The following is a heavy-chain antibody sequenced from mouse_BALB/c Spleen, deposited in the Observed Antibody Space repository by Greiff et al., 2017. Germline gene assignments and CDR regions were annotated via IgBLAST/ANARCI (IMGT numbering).Heavy chain of an antibody. V-gene: IGHV7-3*02. CDR3: ASGSSYYYYAMDY. J-gene: IGHJ4*01. Sequence: EVHLVESGGGLVQPGGSLRLSCATSGFTFTDYYMSWVRQPPGKALEWLGFIRNKANGYTTEYSASVKGRFTISRDNSQSILYLQMNTLRAEDSATYYCASGSSYYYYAMDYWGQGTSVTVSS. D-gene: IGHD1-1*01. CDR2: IRNKANGYTT. CDR1: GFTFTDYY.